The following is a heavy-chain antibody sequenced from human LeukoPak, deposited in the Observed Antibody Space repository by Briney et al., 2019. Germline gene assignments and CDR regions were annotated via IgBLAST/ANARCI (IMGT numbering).Heavy chain of an antibody. CDR2: IIPLFGTP. Sequence: SVKVSCKTSGGTFNSYTISWVRQAPGQGLEWMGGIIPLFGTPNYAQNFQGRVTITADESTSTAYLELSSLRSEDTVIYFCARGLSDYGLYPFDFWGQGTLVTVSS. D-gene: IGHD3-16*01. CDR1: GGTFNSYT. V-gene: IGHV1-69*13. J-gene: IGHJ4*02. CDR3: ARGLSDYGLYPFDF.